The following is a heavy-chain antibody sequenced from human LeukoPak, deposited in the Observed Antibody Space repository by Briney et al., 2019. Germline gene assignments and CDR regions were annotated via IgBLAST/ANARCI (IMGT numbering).Heavy chain of an antibody. CDR1: GFTFSSYG. CDR3: AGPGYSYGYDYGMDV. Sequence: GGSLRLSCAASGFTFSSYGMHWVRQAPGKGLEWVAVIWYDGSNKYYADSVKGRFTISRDNSKNTLYLQMNSLRAEDTAVYYCAGPGYSYGYDYGMDVWGQGTTVTVSS. D-gene: IGHD5-18*01. V-gene: IGHV3-33*01. J-gene: IGHJ6*02. CDR2: IWYDGSNK.